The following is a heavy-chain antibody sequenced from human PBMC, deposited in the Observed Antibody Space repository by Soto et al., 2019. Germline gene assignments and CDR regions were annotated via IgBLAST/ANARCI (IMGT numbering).Heavy chain of an antibody. CDR2: ISYDGSNK. CDR3: ARGPFIVVVVAATQSGFDY. V-gene: IGHV3-30-3*01. CDR1: GFTFSSYA. Sequence: QVQLVESGGGVVQPGRSLRLSCAASGFTFSSYAMHWVRQAPGKGLEWVAVISYDGSNKYYADSVKGRFTISRDNSKNTLYLQMNSLRAEDTAVYYCARGPFIVVVVAATQSGFDYWGPGTLVTVSS. D-gene: IGHD2-15*01. J-gene: IGHJ4*02.